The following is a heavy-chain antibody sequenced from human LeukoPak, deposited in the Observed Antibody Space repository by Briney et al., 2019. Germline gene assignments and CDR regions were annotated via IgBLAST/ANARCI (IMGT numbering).Heavy chain of an antibody. J-gene: IGHJ6*04. V-gene: IGHV3-21*01. CDR1: GFTFSKYA. D-gene: IGHD3-10*02. Sequence: GGSLRLSCAASGFTFSKYAMTWVRQAPGKGLEWVSAISSSTLKIYYADSVKGRFTIPRDNAKNSLYLQMNSLRAEDTAVYYCAELGITMIGGVWGKGTTVTISS. CDR2: ISSSTLKI. CDR3: AELGITMIGGV.